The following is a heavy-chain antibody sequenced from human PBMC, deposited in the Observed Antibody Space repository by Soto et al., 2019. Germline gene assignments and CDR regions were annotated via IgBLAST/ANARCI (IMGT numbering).Heavy chain of an antibody. J-gene: IGHJ2*01. D-gene: IGHD1-1*01. CDR3: ARDRPGTWYFDL. CDR2: ISSNGGST. V-gene: IGHV3-64*01. CDR1: GFTFSSYA. Sequence: EVQLVESGGGVVQPGGSLRLSCAASGFTFSSYAMHWVRQAPGKGLEYVSAISSNGGSTYYANSVKGRFTISRDNSKNTLYLQMGSLRAEDMAVYYCARDRPGTWYFDLWGRGTLVTVSS.